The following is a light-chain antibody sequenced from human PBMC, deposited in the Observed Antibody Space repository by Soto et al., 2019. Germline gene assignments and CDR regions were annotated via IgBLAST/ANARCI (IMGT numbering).Light chain of an antibody. CDR2: GAS. J-gene: IGKJ2*01. CDR3: QQYNNWPYT. V-gene: IGKV3-15*01. Sequence: EIVMTQSPATLSVSPRERVTLSCRASQSVFTNLAWSQHKPGQAPRLLIYGASTRATGLPARFSGSGSGTEFTLTISSLQSEDFALYYCQQYNNWPYTFGQGTKLEIK. CDR1: QSVFTN.